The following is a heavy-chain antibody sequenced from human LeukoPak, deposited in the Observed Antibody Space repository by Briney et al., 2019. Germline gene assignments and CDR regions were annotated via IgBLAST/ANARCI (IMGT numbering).Heavy chain of an antibody. CDR3: ARINSGWYFDY. J-gene: IGHJ4*02. Sequence: TSETLSLTCIVSGGSISSHYWTWIRQPQGKGLEYIGYIYYSGNTNYNPSLKSRVTISVDRSKNQFSLKLTSVTAEDTAVYYCARINSGWYFDYWGQGTLVTVSS. CDR1: GGSISSHY. V-gene: IGHV4-59*11. D-gene: IGHD6-19*01. CDR2: IYYSGNT.